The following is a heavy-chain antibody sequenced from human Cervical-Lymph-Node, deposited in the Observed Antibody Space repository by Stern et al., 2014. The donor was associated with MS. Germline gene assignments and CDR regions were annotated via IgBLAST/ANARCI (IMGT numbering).Heavy chain of an antibody. J-gene: IGHJ5*02. D-gene: IGHD2-2*01. V-gene: IGHV1-69*01. CDR2: IIPILGTA. CDR1: GGTFSSYA. Sequence: QVQLVQSGAEVKKPGSSVKVSCKASGGTFSSYAISWVRQAPGQGLEWMGGIIPILGTANYAQKFQGRVTITADESTSTAYMELSSLRSEDTAVYYCARGYCSSTSCYLMGNWFDPWGQGTLVTVSS. CDR3: ARGYCSSTSCYLMGNWFDP.